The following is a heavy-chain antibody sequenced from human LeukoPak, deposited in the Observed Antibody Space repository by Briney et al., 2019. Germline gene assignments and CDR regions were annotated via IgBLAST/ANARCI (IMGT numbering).Heavy chain of an antibody. J-gene: IGHJ5*02. D-gene: IGHD2-15*01. V-gene: IGHV3-66*02. Sequence: GGSLRLSCAASGFTVSSNYMSWVRQAPGKGLEWVSVIYSGGSTYCADSVKGRFTISRDNSKNTLYLQMNSLRAEDTAVYYCARSLYCSGGSCYAGWFDPWGQGTLVTVSS. CDR3: ARSLYCSGGSCYAGWFDP. CDR2: IYSGGST. CDR1: GFTVSSNY.